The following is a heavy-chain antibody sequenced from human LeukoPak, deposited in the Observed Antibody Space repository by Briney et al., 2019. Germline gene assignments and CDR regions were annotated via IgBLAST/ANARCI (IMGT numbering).Heavy chain of an antibody. D-gene: IGHD3-9*01. CDR3: ARYYPPLYYDIGYGMDV. Sequence: SETLSLTCAVYGGFFSGYYWSWIRQPPGKGREGIGEINHSGSTNYNPYLKSRVTISVDTSKNQFSLNLSSLTAADTAVYSCARYYPPLYYDIGYGMDVWGQGTTVTVSS. J-gene: IGHJ6*02. CDR1: GGFFSGYY. V-gene: IGHV4-34*01. CDR2: INHSGST.